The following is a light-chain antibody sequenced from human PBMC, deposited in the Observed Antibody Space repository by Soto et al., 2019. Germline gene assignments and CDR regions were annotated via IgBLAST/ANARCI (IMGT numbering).Light chain of an antibody. CDR3: HQHNDWPYT. CDR1: QSVSSN. J-gene: IGKJ2*01. V-gene: IGKV3-15*01. Sequence: EIVMTQSPATLSVSPGERATLSCRASQSVSSNLAWYQQKPGQAPRLLIFGVSTRATGIPASFSGSGFWTEFTLTISSLQSEAFAVYYCHQHNDWPYTFGQGTKVEIK. CDR2: GVS.